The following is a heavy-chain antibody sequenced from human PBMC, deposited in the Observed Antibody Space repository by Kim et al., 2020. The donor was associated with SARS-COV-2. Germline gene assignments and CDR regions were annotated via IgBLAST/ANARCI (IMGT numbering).Heavy chain of an antibody. CDR2: INHSGST. V-gene: IGHV4-34*01. J-gene: IGHJ6*02. D-gene: IGHD3-10*01. CDR1: GGSFSGYY. Sequence: SETLSLTCAVYGGSFSGYYWSWIRQPPGKGLEWIGEINHSGSTNYNPSLKSRVTISVDTSKNQFSLKLSSVTAADTAVYYCARLVGGSGSYPYYYYYYGMDVWGQGTTVTVSS. CDR3: ARLVGGSGSYPYYYYYYGMDV.